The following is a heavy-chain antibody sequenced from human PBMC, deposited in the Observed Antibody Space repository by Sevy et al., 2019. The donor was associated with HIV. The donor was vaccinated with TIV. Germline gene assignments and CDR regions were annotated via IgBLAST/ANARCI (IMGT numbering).Heavy chain of an antibody. CDR3: AKRGLWGSWYNSY. J-gene: IGHJ4*02. CDR2: ISGSGGST. D-gene: IGHD6-13*01. Sequence: GGSLRLSCAASGFTFSSYAMSWVRQAPGKGLEWVSGISGSGGSTYYADSVKGRFTISRDNSKNTLYLQMNSLRAEDTAVYYCAKRGLWGSWYNSYWGQGTLVTVSS. V-gene: IGHV3-23*01. CDR1: GFTFSSYA.